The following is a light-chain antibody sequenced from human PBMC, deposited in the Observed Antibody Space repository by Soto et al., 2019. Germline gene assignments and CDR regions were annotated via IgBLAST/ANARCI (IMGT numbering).Light chain of an antibody. J-gene: IGKJ1*01. CDR2: GIS. Sequence: EIIMPQSPATLSVSPGASATLSCTASKSVRSNLAWYQQRPGQTPTLPLYGISARATGVPARFSGSGSGTDFPLTTSSLQSEDFAGYFCQQYNNWPQWTFGQGTKVDIK. CDR1: KSVRSN. CDR3: QQYNNWPQWT. V-gene: IGKV3-15*01.